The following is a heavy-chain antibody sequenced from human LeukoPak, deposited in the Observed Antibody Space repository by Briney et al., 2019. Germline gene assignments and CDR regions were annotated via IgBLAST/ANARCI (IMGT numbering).Heavy chain of an antibody. CDR2: TYYRPKWYN. D-gene: IGHD1-26*01. CDR3: ARGAAGARGDWFDS. V-gene: IGHV6-1*01. Sequence: SQTLSLTCAISGGSVSSNSAGWNWIRQSPSRGLEWLGRTYYRPKWYNDYALSLRSRITISPDTSKHQFSLQLNSVTPEDTAVYYCARGAAGARGDWFDSWGQGTLVTVSS. J-gene: IGHJ5*01. CDR1: GGSVSSNSAG.